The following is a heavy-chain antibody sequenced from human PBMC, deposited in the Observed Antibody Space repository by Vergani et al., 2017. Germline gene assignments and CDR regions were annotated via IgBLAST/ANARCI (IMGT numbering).Heavy chain of an antibody. D-gene: IGHD3-22*01. V-gene: IGHV1-46*01. J-gene: IGHJ5*02. CDR2: INPSGGST. CDR3: AREGINSSGETGWFDP. Sequence: QVQLVQSGAEVKKPGASVKVSCKASGYTFTSYYMHWVRQAPGQGLEWMGIINPSGGSTSYAQKFQGRVTRTRDTSTSTVYMELSSLRSEDTAVYYCAREGINSSGETGWFDPWGQGTLVTVSS. CDR1: GYTFTSYY.